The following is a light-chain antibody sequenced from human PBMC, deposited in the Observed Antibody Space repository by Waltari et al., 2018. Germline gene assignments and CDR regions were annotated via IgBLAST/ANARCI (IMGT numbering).Light chain of an antibody. V-gene: IGLV2-23*02. CDR3: CSYAGSRIHVL. CDR1: SSDVGGYNY. J-gene: IGLJ2*01. Sequence: QSALTQPASVSGSPGQSITISCTGTSSDVGGYNYVSWYQQYPGKDPQLMIYDVSKRPSGGSNRFSGSKSSNTASLTFSGLQAEDEADYYCCSYAGSRIHVLFGGGTKLTVL. CDR2: DVS.